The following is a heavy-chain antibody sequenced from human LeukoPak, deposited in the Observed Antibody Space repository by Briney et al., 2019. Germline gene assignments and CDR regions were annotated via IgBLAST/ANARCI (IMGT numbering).Heavy chain of an antibody. Sequence: ASVKVSCKASGYTSTRPDINWVRQATGKGLEWLGWMNPSDDTGYAQKFQGRITMTRDTSINTAYMELSSLRSEDTAVYYCARYTYRNGFDIWGQGTMVTVSS. CDR1: GYTSTRPD. D-gene: IGHD3-16*02. V-gene: IGHV1-8*01. CDR3: ARYTYRNGFDI. J-gene: IGHJ3*02. CDR2: MNPSDDT.